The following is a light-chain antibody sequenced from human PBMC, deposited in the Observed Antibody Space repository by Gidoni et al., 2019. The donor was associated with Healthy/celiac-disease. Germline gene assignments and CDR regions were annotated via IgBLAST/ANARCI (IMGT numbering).Light chain of an antibody. CDR1: QSVTSY. J-gene: IGKJ5*01. V-gene: IGKV3-11*01. Sequence: IVLTQSPATLSLSPGERATLSCRASQSVTSYLSWYQQKPGQAPRHLIYDAANRATGIPARCSGSGSGTDVSPTTSSRVQEDVAVYYCQQRSNWPPVTFGQGTRLEIK. CDR2: DAA. CDR3: QQRSNWPPVT.